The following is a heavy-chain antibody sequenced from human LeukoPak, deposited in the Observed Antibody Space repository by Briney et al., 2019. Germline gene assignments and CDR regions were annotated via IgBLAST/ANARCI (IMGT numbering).Heavy chain of an antibody. D-gene: IGHD3-22*01. CDR2: IYYSGST. Sequence: SETLSLTCTVSGGSISSYYWSWIRQPPGKGLEWIGYIYYSGSTNYNPSLKSRVTISVDTSKNQFSLKLSSVTAADTAVYYCARDWLKGSRHYYYYGMDVWGKGTTVTVSS. CDR1: GGSISSYY. J-gene: IGHJ6*04. V-gene: IGHV4-59*01. CDR3: ARDWLKGSRHYYYYGMDV.